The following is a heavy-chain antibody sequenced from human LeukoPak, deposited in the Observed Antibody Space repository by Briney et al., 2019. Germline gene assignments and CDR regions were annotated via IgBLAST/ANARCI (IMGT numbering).Heavy chain of an antibody. J-gene: IGHJ6*03. CDR1: GGTFRSYA. CDR3: ARGGQAYYGSGTSYYYYMGV. D-gene: IGHD3-10*01. V-gene: IGHV1-69*01. Sequence: EASVKVSCKASGGTFRSYAISWVRQAPGQGLEWMGGIIPVFGTSNYAQKFQGRVTITEDESTGTAYMELSSLRSDDTAVYYCARGGQAYYGSGTSYYYYMGVWGTGTTVTISS. CDR2: IIPVFGTS.